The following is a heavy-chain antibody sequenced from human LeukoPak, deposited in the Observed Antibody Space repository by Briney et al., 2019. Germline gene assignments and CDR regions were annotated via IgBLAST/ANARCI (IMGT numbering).Heavy chain of an antibody. V-gene: IGHV4-59*01. CDR2: IYYSGST. J-gene: IGHJ6*03. CDR1: GGSISSYY. D-gene: IGHD3-3*01. CDR3: ARGGSYYDFWSGYYDYYYYMDV. Sequence: SETLSLTCSISGGSISSYYWGWLPQPPGKGLEGIGYIYYSGSTNYNPSLKRRVTISVDTSKNQCSLRLTSVTAADTAVYYCARGGSYYDFWSGYYDYYYYMDVWGKGTTVTVSS.